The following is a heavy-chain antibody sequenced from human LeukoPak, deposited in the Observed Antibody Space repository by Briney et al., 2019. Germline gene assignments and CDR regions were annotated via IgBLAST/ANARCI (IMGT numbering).Heavy chain of an antibody. Sequence: ASVRISCKASGYTFINYYLHWVRQAPGQGLEWMGIVDPSGRSTSRAQKFQGRVTMSGDTSTSTVYMELSSLRSEDMALYYCTRNGWVGAPQLGAFDTWGQGTMVTVSS. CDR3: TRNGWVGAPQLGAFDT. D-gene: IGHD1-26*01. J-gene: IGHJ3*02. CDR1: GYTFINYY. V-gene: IGHV1-46*01. CDR2: VDPSGRST.